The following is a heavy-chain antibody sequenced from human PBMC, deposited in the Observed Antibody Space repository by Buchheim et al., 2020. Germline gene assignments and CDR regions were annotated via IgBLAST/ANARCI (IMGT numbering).Heavy chain of an antibody. CDR2: IWYDGSTK. Sequence: QVQLVESGGGVVQPGRSLRLSCAASGFTFSSYGMHWVRQAPGKGLEWVAVIWYDGSTKYYADSVKGRFTISRDNSKNTLYLQMNSLRAEDTAVYYCARETIFGGFYGMDVWGQGTT. D-gene: IGHD3-3*01. CDR3: ARETIFGGFYGMDV. V-gene: IGHV3-33*01. CDR1: GFTFSSYG. J-gene: IGHJ6*02.